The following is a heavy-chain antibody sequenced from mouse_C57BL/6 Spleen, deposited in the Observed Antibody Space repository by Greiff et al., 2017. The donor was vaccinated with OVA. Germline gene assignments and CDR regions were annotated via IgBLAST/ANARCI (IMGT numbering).Heavy chain of an antibody. J-gene: IGHJ1*03. CDR1: GFTFSSYA. CDR2: LSDGGSYT. CDR3: AREAITTVVATRWYFDV. V-gene: IGHV5-4*01. Sequence: DVKLVESGGGLVKPGGSLKLSCAASGFTFSSYALSWVRQTPEKRLAWVATLSDGGSYTYYPDNVKGRFTISRDNAKNNLYLQMSHLKSEDTAMYYCAREAITTVVATRWYFDVWGTGTTVTVSS. D-gene: IGHD1-1*01.